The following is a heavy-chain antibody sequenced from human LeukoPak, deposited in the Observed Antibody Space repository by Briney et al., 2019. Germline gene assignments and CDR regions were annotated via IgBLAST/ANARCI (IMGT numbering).Heavy chain of an antibody. CDR1: GYTFTSYG. Sequence: ASVKVSCRASGYTFTSYGIYWVRQAPGQGLEWIGWISAYNGNTRFAQRLQGRVTMTTDTSTSTAYMELRSLRSDDTAVYYCARDIGVALGYSQHWGQGTLVTVSS. D-gene: IGHD6-19*01. J-gene: IGHJ1*01. V-gene: IGHV1-18*04. CDR2: ISAYNGNT. CDR3: ARDIGVALGYSQH.